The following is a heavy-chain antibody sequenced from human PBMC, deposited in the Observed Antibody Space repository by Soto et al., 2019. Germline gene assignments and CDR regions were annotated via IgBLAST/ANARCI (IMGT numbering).Heavy chain of an antibody. CDR3: ARGPSGDKIDY. CDR2: IYDGGTT. D-gene: IGHD7-27*01. V-gene: IGHV4-30-4*01. Sequence: QVQLQESGPRLVSPSQTLSLTCTVSGGSISSAAYCWSWIRQSPDKGLEWIGHIYDGGTTYSSPSLKGRVTISADPSETQFSLTLCSVSAADTAVYYCARGPSGDKIDYWGQGIQVTVSS. J-gene: IGHJ4*02. CDR1: GGSISSAAYC.